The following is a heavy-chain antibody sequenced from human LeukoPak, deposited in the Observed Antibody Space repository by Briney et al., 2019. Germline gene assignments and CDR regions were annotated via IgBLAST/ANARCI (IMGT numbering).Heavy chain of an antibody. Sequence: PGGSLRLSCAASGFSFSNAWMNWVRQAPGKGLEWVGRIRGKTDGGTTDYAAPVKGRFTISRDDSKNTLYLQMNSLKTKDTDVYFCTTEDYYYDSSGYYNFDYWGQGTLVTVSS. D-gene: IGHD3-22*01. CDR3: TTEDYYYDSSGYYNFDY. V-gene: IGHV3-15*01. CDR1: GFSFSNAW. J-gene: IGHJ4*02. CDR2: IRGKTDGGTT.